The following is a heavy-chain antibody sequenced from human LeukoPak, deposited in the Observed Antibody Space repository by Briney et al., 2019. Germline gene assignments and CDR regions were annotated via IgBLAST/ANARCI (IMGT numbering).Heavy chain of an antibody. CDR1: GFTFIDHG. V-gene: IGHV3-23*01. CDR2: IGASGVNT. D-gene: IGHD5-24*01. J-gene: IGHJ4*02. Sequence: GGSLRLSCAASGFTFIDHGMSWVRQAPGKGLEWVSAIGASGVNTYYADSVKGRLTISRDNSNNMLYLQMNSLRAEDTAVYYCAKDRIKGGYNGNWGQGTLVTVSS. CDR3: AKDRIKGGYNGN.